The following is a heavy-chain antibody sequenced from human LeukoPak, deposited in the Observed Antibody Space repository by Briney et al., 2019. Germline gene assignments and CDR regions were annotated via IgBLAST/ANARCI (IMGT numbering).Heavy chain of an antibody. J-gene: IGHJ6*02. V-gene: IGHV5-51*01. CDR1: GYSLTSYW. D-gene: IGHD6-19*01. CDR3: ARQGIAVADNYYYYGMDV. CDR2: IYPGDSDT. Sequence: GESLKISCKGSGYSLTSYWIGWVRQMPGKGLEWMGIIYPGDSDTRYSPSFQGQVTISADKSISTAYLQWSSLKASDTAMYYCARQGIAVADNYYYYGMDVWGQGTTVTVSS.